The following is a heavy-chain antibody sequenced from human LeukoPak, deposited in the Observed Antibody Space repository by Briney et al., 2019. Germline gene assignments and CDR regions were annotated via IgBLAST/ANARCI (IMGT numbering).Heavy chain of an antibody. V-gene: IGHV1-2*02. J-gene: IGHJ4*02. CDR1: GYTFTGYY. D-gene: IGHD6-19*01. Sequence: GASVKVSCRASGYTFTGYYMHWVRQAPGQGLEWMGWINPNSGGTNYAQKFQGRVTMTRDTSISTAYMELSRLRSDDTAVYYCARDPGGIAVAGNSDYWGQGTLVTVSS. CDR3: ARDPGGIAVAGNSDY. CDR2: INPNSGGT.